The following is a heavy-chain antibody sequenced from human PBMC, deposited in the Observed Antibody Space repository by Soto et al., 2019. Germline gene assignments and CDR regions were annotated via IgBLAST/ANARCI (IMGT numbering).Heavy chain of an antibody. D-gene: IGHD4-17*01. CDR3: ATAQTRVGTYGGNSLDY. CDR2: IIPIFGTT. CDR1: GGSFSNHV. J-gene: IGHJ4*02. V-gene: IGHV1-69*12. Sequence: QVQLVQSAAEVRRPGSSVKVSCKASGGSFSNHVINWVRQAPGQGLEWLGEIIPIFGTTNYAQEFRGRVTFTADQTPTXXYMDLSGLRSDDTAVYYCATAQTRVGTYGGNSLDYWGQGSLVTVSP.